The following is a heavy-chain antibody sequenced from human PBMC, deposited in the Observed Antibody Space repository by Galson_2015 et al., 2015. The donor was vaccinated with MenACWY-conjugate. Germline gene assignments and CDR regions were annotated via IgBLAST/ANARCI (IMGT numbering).Heavy chain of an antibody. CDR3: ARENHYDSIAYYFDY. CDR1: GGSITSGGYH. J-gene: IGHJ4*02. Sequence: PLSLTCRVSGGSITSGGYHWTWIRQHPEKGLEWIGYIYYSGTTSYNPALKSRITISVDTSKSQFSLSLSSVTAADTAVYYCARENHYDSIAYYFDYWGQGTLVTVSS. D-gene: IGHD3-22*01. V-gene: IGHV4-31*03. CDR2: IYYSGTT.